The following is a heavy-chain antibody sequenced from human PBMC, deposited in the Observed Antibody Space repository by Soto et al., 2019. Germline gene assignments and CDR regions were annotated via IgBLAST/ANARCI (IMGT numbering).Heavy chain of an antibody. J-gene: IGHJ4*02. Sequence: LSLTCTVSGGSISSSSYYWGWIRQPPGKGLEWIGSIYYSGSTYYNPSLKSRVTISVDTSKNQFSLKLSSVTAADTAVYYCASHVTDSSGWYQHVGYWGQGTLVTVSS. CDR1: GGSISSSSYY. D-gene: IGHD6-19*01. CDR2: IYYSGST. CDR3: ASHVTDSSGWYQHVGY. V-gene: IGHV4-39*01.